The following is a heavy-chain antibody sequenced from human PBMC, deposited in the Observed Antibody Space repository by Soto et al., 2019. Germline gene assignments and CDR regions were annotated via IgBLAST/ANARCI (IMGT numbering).Heavy chain of an antibody. Sequence: QVQLQESGPGLVKPSQTLSLTCTVSGGSITSSGYYWSWIRQHPGEGLEWIGFTSNSGSTSYNPSLKSRVTISVDPSSNQFSLNLKSVIAADTAVYYCARGGGSTKVDYWGQGTLVTVSP. CDR1: GGSITSSGYY. J-gene: IGHJ4*02. CDR2: TSNSGST. CDR3: ARGGGSTKVDY. D-gene: IGHD2-2*01. V-gene: IGHV4-31*03.